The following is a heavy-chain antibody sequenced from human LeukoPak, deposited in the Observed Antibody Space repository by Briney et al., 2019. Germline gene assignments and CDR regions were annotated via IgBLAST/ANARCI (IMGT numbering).Heavy chain of an antibody. D-gene: IGHD1-1*01. CDR3: ARDKIEGPTKLDY. CDR2: IYSGGYT. Sequence: GGSLRLSCAASGFSVSSNFMSWVRQAPGKGLEWVSVIYSGGYTSYADSVKGRFTISRDNAKNSLYLQMNSLRAEDTAVYYCARDKIEGPTKLDYWGQGILVTVSS. CDR1: GFSVSSNF. V-gene: IGHV3-53*01. J-gene: IGHJ4*02.